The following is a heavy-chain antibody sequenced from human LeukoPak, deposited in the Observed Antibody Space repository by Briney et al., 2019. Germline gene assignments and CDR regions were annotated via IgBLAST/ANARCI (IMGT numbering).Heavy chain of an antibody. D-gene: IGHD3-22*01. V-gene: IGHV4-61*02. CDR1: GGSISSSSYY. Sequence: SETLSLTCTVSGGSISSSSYYWSWIRQPAGKGLEWIGRFYTSGSSNYNPSLKSRVTMSVDTSKNQFSLKLRSVTAADTAVYYCARDSYYYDSSGYRGFDYWGQGTLVTVSS. CDR3: ARDSYYYDSSGYRGFDY. CDR2: FYTSGSS. J-gene: IGHJ4*02.